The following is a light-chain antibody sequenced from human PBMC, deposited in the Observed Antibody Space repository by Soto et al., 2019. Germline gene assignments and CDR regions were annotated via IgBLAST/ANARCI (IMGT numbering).Light chain of an antibody. CDR1: QTITRW. Sequence: DIQMTQSPSTLSASVGDRVTITCRARQTITRWLVWYQQKPGNAPKILIYYASSLVSGVPSRFSGSGSGTEFTLTISRLQPDDLATYYCQQYNSESWAFGQGTKVEIK. CDR3: QQYNSESWA. J-gene: IGKJ1*01. V-gene: IGKV1-5*01. CDR2: YAS.